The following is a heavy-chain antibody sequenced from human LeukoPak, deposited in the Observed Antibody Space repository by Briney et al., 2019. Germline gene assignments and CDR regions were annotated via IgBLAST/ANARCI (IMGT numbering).Heavy chain of an antibody. CDR1: GFTFSSYA. D-gene: IGHD2-15*01. CDR2: ISGSGGST. J-gene: IGHJ5*02. CDR3: AKTKGGQYCSGGSCYSSNWFDP. V-gene: IGHV3-23*01. Sequence: GGSLRLSCAASGFTFSSYAMSWVRQAPGKGLEWVSAISGSGGSTYYADSVKGRFTISRDKSKNTLYLQMNSLRAEDTAVYYCAKTKGGQYCSGGSCYSSNWFDPWGQGTLVTVSS.